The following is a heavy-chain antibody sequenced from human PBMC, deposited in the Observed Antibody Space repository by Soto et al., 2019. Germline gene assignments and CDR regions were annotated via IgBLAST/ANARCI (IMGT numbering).Heavy chain of an antibody. CDR2: IYYSGST. CDR3: ARPLWKAQYAFDI. V-gene: IGHV4-31*03. Sequence: KASETLSLTCTVSGGSISSGGYYWSWIRQHPGKGLEWIGYIYYSGSTYYNPSLKSRVTISVDTSKNQFSLKLSSVTAADTAVYYCARPLWKAQYAFDIWGQGTMVTVSS. CDR1: GGSISSGGYY. D-gene: IGHD1-1*01. J-gene: IGHJ3*02.